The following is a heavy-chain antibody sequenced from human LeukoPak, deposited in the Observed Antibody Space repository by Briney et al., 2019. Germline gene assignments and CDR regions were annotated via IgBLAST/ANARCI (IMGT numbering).Heavy chain of an antibody. CDR1: GGTFSSYA. Sequence: ASVKVSCKASGGTFSSYAISWVRQAPGQGLEWMGGIIPIFGTANYAQKFQGRVTITADKSTSTAYMELSSLRSEDTAVYYCARVYKVDGYNFDEGCAFDIWGQGTMVTVSS. CDR2: IIPIFGTA. CDR3: ARVYKVDGYNFDEGCAFDI. V-gene: IGHV1-69*06. D-gene: IGHD5-24*01. J-gene: IGHJ3*02.